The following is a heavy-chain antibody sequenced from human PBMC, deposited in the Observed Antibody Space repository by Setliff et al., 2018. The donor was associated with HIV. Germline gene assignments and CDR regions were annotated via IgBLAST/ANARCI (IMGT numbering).Heavy chain of an antibody. D-gene: IGHD6-19*01. J-gene: IGHJ4*02. V-gene: IGHV6-1*01. CDR2: TYYRSKWYN. CDR1: GDSVSSNSVA. Sequence: PSQTLSLTCVISGDSVSSNSVAWNWIRQSPSRGLEWLGRTYYRSKWYNDYAVSVKSRITINPDTSKNQLSLQVSSVTPEDTAVYFCARAVAGMTLDCWGQGTLVTVSS. CDR3: ARAVAGMTLDC.